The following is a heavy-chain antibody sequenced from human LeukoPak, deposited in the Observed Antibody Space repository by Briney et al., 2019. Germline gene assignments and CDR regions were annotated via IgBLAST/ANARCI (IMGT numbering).Heavy chain of an antibody. D-gene: IGHD3-22*01. V-gene: IGHV1-46*01. CDR2: INPSGGST. J-gene: IGHJ3*02. CDR1: GYTFTSYY. CDR3: ARGYYDSSGYYHDAFDI. Sequence: ASVKVSCKASGYTFTSYYMHWVRQAPGQGLEWMGIINPSGGSTSYARKFQGRVTMTRDTSTSTVYMELSSLRSEDTAVYYCARGYYDSSGYYHDAFDIWGQGTMVTVSS.